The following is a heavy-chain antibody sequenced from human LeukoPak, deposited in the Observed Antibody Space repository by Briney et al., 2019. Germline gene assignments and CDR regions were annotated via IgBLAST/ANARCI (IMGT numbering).Heavy chain of an antibody. Sequence: SQTLSLTCAISGDSVSRNNIAWNWIRQSPSRGLEWLGRTYYKSNWYNEYAVSVGSRITINPDTCKNQFSLQLNSVTPEDTAVYYCARGRDVVVVPAADFDYWGQGILVTVSS. CDR2: TYYKSNWYN. D-gene: IGHD2-2*01. V-gene: IGHV6-1*01. J-gene: IGHJ4*02. CDR3: ARGRDVVVVPAADFDY. CDR1: GDSVSRNNIA.